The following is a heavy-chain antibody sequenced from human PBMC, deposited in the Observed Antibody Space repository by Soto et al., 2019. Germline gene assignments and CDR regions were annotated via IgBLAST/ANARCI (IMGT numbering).Heavy chain of an antibody. CDR1: GFTFSSYS. CDR2: ITCGRSTI. Sequence: PGGSLRLSCAASGFTFSSYSMNWVRQAPGKGLEWVAYITCGRSTIYYADSVKGRFTISRDNSKNTLYLQMNSLRAEDTAVYYCAKEKSTQRRYFDYWGQGTLVTVSS. V-gene: IGHV3-48*01. J-gene: IGHJ4*02. D-gene: IGHD1-1*01. CDR3: AKEKSTQRRYFDY.